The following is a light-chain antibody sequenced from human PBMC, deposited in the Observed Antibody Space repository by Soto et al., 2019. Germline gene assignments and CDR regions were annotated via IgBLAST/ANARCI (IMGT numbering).Light chain of an antibody. CDR3: STWDASLNGVI. CDR2: SDN. V-gene: IGLV1-44*01. CDR1: TSNIGTNA. J-gene: IGLJ2*01. Sequence: QSVLTQPPSGSGTPGQRVTMSCSGGTSNIGTNAVSWYQKLPGTAPKLLIYSDNQRPSGVPDRFSGSKSDTSASLAISGLQFEDEADYYCSTWDASLNGVIFGGGTKVTVL.